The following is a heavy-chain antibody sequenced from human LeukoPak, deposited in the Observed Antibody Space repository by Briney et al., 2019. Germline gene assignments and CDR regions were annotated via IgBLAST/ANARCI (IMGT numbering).Heavy chain of an antibody. CDR1: GGSISSSSYY. Sequence: SETLSLTCTVSGGSISSSSYYWGWIRQPPGKGLEWIGSIYYSGSTYYNPSLKSRVTISVDTSKNQFSLKLSSVTAADTAVYYCARGIPGGGGWIVGATSFFDYWGQGTLVTVSS. J-gene: IGHJ4*02. CDR2: IYYSGST. D-gene: IGHD1-26*01. CDR3: ARGIPGGGGWIVGATSFFDY. V-gene: IGHV4-39*07.